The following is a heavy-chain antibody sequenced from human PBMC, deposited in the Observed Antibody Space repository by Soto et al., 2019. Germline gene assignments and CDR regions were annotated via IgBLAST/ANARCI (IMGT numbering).Heavy chain of an antibody. D-gene: IGHD2-15*01. J-gene: IGHJ4*02. CDR1: GYTFTSYG. CDR2: ISAYNGNT. Sequence: QVQLVQSGAEVKKSGASVKVSCKASGYTFTSYGISWVRQAPGQGLEWMGRISAYNGNTNYAQKLQGRVTMTTDTSTSTAYMELRSLRSDDTAVYYCARFSNPYCSGGSCYSVDYWGQGTLVTVSS. V-gene: IGHV1-18*01. CDR3: ARFSNPYCSGGSCYSVDY.